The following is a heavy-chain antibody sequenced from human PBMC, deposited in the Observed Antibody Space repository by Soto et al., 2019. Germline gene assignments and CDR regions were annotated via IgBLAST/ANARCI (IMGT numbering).Heavy chain of an antibody. J-gene: IGHJ4*02. V-gene: IGHV4-31*03. CDR1: GGSISSGGYY. D-gene: IGHD3-10*01. CDR2: IYYSGST. CDR3: ARVVSSGSYGYFDY. Sequence: SLTCTVSGGSISSGGYYWSWIRQHPGKGLEWIGYIYYSGSTYYNPSLKSRVTISVDTSKNQFSLKLSSVTAADTAVYYCARVVSSGSYGYFDYWGRGTLVTVSS.